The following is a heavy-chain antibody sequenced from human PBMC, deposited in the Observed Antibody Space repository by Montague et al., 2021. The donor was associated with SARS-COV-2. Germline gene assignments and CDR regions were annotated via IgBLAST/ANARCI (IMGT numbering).Heavy chain of an antibody. CDR1: GFTFSNIC. V-gene: IGHV3-7*01. J-gene: IGHJ6*02. D-gene: IGHD4-23*01. Sequence: SLRLSCAASGFTFSNICMSWVRQAPGKGLEWVANITPDESEKNYVDSVKGRFSISRDNAKNSLYLQMDNLRAEDTAIYYCAKNGGAHGLDVWGQGTSVSVSS. CDR2: ITPDESEK. CDR3: AKNGGAHGLDV.